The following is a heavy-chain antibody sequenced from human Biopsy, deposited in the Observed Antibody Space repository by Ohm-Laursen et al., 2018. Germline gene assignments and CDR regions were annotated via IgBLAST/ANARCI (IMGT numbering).Heavy chain of an antibody. CDR1: GGSTSSNYYY. D-gene: IGHD2-15*01. J-gene: IGHJ4*02. Sequence: SDTLSLTCTVSGGSTSSNYYYWGWIRQPPGKGLEWIGSIYYRGNTNYNPSLKSRVTISVDTSKNQFSLKLSSATAADTAVFYCARHGSQGYCTGGSCVDYWGQGALVTVSS. CDR3: ARHGSQGYCTGGSCVDY. V-gene: IGHV4-39*01. CDR2: IYYRGNT.